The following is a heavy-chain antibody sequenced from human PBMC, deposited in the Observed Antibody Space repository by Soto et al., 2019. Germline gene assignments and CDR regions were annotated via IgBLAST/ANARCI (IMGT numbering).Heavy chain of an antibody. V-gene: IGHV4-31*03. D-gene: IGHD2-15*01. J-gene: IGHJ4*02. CDR1: GGSISSGGYY. Sequence: SETLSLTCTVSGGSISSGGYYWSWIRQHPGKGLEWIGYIYYSGSTYYNPSLKSRVTISVDTSKNQFSLKLSSVTAADTAVYYCARVVVVAAFFDYWGQGTLVTVSS. CDR3: ARVVVVAAFFDY. CDR2: IYYSGST.